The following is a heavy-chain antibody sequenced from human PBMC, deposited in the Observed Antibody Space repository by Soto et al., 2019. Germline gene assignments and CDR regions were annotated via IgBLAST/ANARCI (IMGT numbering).Heavy chain of an antibody. Sequence: EVRLLESGGGLVQPGGSLRLSCAASGFTFSSYAMSWVRQAPGKGLEWVSAISGSGDSTYYADSVKGRFTISRDNSKNALYLQMNSLRAEDTAVYYCAKRAWGTYYFDYWGQGTLVTVSS. CDR1: GFTFSSYA. J-gene: IGHJ4*02. D-gene: IGHD3-16*01. CDR2: ISGSGDST. CDR3: AKRAWGTYYFDY. V-gene: IGHV3-23*01.